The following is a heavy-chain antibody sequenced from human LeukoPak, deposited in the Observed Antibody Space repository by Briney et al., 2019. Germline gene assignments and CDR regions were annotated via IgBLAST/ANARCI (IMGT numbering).Heavy chain of an antibody. CDR1: GYTFTGYY. V-gene: IGHV1-2*02. J-gene: IGHJ3*02. D-gene: IGHD3-22*01. Sequence: ASVKVSCKASGYTFTGYYMHWVRRAPGQGLEWMGWINSNSGGTNYAQKFQGRVTMTRDTSISTAYMELSRLRSDDTAVYYCARAHYYYDSSGYSEFDAFDIWGQGTMVTVSS. CDR2: INSNSGGT. CDR3: ARAHYYYDSSGYSEFDAFDI.